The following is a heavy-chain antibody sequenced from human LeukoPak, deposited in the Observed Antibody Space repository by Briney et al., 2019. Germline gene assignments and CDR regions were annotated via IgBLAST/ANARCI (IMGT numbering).Heavy chain of an antibody. Sequence: GGSLRLSCAASGFTVSANYMSWVRQAPGKGLEWVSVIYSGDSTYYADSVRGRFTISRDNSKNTLDLQINSLRAEDTAVYYCAREGSGYYYYSSAEYFQHWGQGTLVTVSS. CDR2: IYSGDST. CDR1: GFTVSANY. CDR3: AREGSGYYYYSSAEYFQH. D-gene: IGHD3-22*01. V-gene: IGHV3-53*01. J-gene: IGHJ1*01.